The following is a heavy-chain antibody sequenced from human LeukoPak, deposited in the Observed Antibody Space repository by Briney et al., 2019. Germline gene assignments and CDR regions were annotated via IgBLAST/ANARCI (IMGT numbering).Heavy chain of an antibody. CDR3: ARVIYSYGPGAFGY. CDR1: GGSISSYY. V-gene: IGHV4-59*01. Sequence: PSETLSLTCTVSGGSISSYYWSWIRQPPGKGLEWIGYIYYSGSTNYNPSLKSRVTISVDTSKNQFSLELSSVTAADTAVYYCARVIYSYGPGAFGYWGQGTLVTVSS. D-gene: IGHD5-18*01. CDR2: IYYSGST. J-gene: IGHJ4*02.